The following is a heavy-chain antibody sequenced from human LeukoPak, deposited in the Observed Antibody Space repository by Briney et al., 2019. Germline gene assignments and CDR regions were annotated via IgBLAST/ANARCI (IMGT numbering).Heavy chain of an antibody. CDR1: GDSVSNNNAA. D-gene: IGHD3-22*01. J-gene: IGHJ4*02. CDR3: ARSQSDSSGSDY. CDR2: TYYRSKWYN. Sequence: SQTLSLTCAISGDSVSNNNAAWNWIRQSPSRGLEWLGRTYYRSKWYNDYAVSVTSRISINPDTSKNQFSLQLNSVTPEDTAVYYCARSQSDSSGSDYWGQGTLVTVSS. V-gene: IGHV6-1*01.